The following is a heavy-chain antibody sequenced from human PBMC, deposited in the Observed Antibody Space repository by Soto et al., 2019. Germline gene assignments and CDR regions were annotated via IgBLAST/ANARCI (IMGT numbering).Heavy chain of an antibody. CDR1: GYTFTSYY. CDR2: INPSGGST. D-gene: IGHD4-17*01. CDR3: ARASMTTVTSNYFDY. V-gene: IGHV1-46*03. Sequence: GASVKVSCKASGYTFTSYYMHWVRQAPGQGLEWMGIINPSGGSTSYAQKFQGRVTMTRDTSTSTVYMELSSLRSEDTAVYYCARASMTTVTSNYFDYWGQGTLVTVPS. J-gene: IGHJ4*02.